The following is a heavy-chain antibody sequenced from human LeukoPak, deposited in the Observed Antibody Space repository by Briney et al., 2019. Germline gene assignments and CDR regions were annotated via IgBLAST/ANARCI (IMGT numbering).Heavy chain of an antibody. J-gene: IGHJ4*02. D-gene: IGHD3-10*01. CDR1: GGSFSTYY. Sequence: SETLSLTCAVYGGSFSTYYWSWIRQPPGKGLEWIGEIIHSGSTNYNPSLKSRVAISVDTSKSQFSLKLSSVTAADTAVYYCARLQGSGSPPFDYWGQGTLVTVSS. CDR2: IIHSGST. V-gene: IGHV4-34*12. CDR3: ARLQGSGSPPFDY.